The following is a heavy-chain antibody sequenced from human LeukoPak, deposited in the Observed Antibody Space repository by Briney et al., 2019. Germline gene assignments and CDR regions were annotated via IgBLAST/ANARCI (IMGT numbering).Heavy chain of an antibody. CDR2: IFYSGST. Sequence: SETLSLTCTVSSGSISGYYWSWIRQHPGKGLEWIGYIFYSGSTYYNPSLKSRLTISVDTSKNQFSLKLSSVTAADTAVYYCASALLFYNGYAYYYFDYWGQGTLVTVSS. J-gene: IGHJ4*02. CDR3: ASALLFYNGYAYYYFDY. V-gene: IGHV4-31*03. D-gene: IGHD5-12*01. CDR1: SGSISGYY.